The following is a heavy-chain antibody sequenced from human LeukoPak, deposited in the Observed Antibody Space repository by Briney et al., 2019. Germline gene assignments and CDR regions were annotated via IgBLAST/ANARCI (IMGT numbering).Heavy chain of an antibody. J-gene: IGHJ6*03. CDR1: GGSFSGYY. CDR3: ARVGWGSGWGDYYYYYMDV. V-gene: IGHV4-34*01. CDR2: INHSGST. D-gene: IGHD6-19*01. Sequence: SETLSLTCAVYGGSFSGYYWSWIRLPPAQGLAWIGEINHSGSTNYNPSLKSRVTISVDTSKNQFSPKLSSVPGPDTAVYYCARVGWGSGWGDYYYYYMDVWGKGTTVTVSS.